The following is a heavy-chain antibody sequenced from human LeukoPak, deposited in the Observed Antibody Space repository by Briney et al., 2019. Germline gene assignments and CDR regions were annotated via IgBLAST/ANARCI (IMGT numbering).Heavy chain of an antibody. J-gene: IGHJ3*02. CDR3: ARRRLNTMPRGAFDI. CDR2: INHSGST. D-gene: IGHD2-2*01. V-gene: IGHV4-39*07. CDR1: GGSISSSSYY. Sequence: PSETLSLTCTVSGGSISSSSYYWSWIRQPPGKGLEWIGEINHSGSTNYNPSLKSRVTISVDTSKNQFSLKLSSMTAADTAVYYCARRRLNTMPRGAFDIWGQGTMVTVSS.